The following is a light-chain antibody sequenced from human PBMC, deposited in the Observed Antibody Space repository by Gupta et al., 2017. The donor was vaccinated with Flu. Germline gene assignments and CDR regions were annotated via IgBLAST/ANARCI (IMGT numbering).Light chain of an antibody. CDR3: DTWIDALGGPV. CDR1: SSSSGGAT. Sequence: TVSLPCSGGSSSSGGATVDWSQQVPGLAPRLLVFVNNQRPAGVPGRFAGSKAGTSASLTISGLQPEDEGDDDGDTWIDALGGPVFGGGTKLVVL. CDR2: VNN. V-gene: IGLV1-44*01. J-gene: IGLJ2*01.